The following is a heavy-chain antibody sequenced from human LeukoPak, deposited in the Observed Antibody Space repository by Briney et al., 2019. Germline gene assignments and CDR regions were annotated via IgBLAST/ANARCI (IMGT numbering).Heavy chain of an antibody. J-gene: IGHJ4*02. Sequence: GGSLRLSCAASGFTFSNSWMSWVRQAPGKGLEWVATIKPDGSAQYYVDSVKGRFTISRDNAKNSLYLQMNSLRAEDTAVYYCARRYYDSSGYYFFDYWGQGTLVTVSS. V-gene: IGHV3-7*03. CDR2: IKPDGSAQ. CDR1: GFTFSNSW. D-gene: IGHD3-22*01. CDR3: ARRYYDSSGYYFFDY.